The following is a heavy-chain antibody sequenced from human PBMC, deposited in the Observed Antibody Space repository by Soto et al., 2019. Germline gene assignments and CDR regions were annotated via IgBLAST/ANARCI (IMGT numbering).Heavy chain of an antibody. D-gene: IGHD6-13*01. Sequence: QVQLQESGPGLVKPSETLSLTCTVSGGSISSYYWSWIRQPPGKGLEWIGYIYYSGSTNYNPSLTSRVTISVDTSKNQFSLKLSSVTAADTAVYYCARSSWGVYGMDVWGQGTTVTVSS. J-gene: IGHJ6*02. CDR2: IYYSGST. CDR1: GGSISSYY. CDR3: ARSSWGVYGMDV. V-gene: IGHV4-59*01.